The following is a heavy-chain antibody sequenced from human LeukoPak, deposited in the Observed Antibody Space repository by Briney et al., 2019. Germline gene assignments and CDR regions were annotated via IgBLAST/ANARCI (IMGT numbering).Heavy chain of an antibody. V-gene: IGHV1-69*13. CDR1: GGTFSSYA. CDR2: IIPIFGTA. J-gene: IGHJ4*02. D-gene: IGHD2-15*01. CDR3: ARARGYRHFFDY. Sequence: WASVKVSCKASGGTFSSYAISWVRQAPGQGLEWMGGIIPIFGTANYAQKFQGRVTITADESTSTAYMELSSLRSEDTAVYYCARARGYRHFFDYWGQGTLVTVSS.